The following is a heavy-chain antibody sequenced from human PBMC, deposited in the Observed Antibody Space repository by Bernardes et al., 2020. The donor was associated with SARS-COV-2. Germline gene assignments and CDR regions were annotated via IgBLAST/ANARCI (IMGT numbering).Heavy chain of an antibody. D-gene: IGHD6-13*01. J-gene: IGHJ4*02. CDR1: GFTFSDYY. V-gene: IGHV3-11*01. CDR2: ISSSGSTI. CDR3: ARDLSRYSSSWYGPIDY. Sequence: GGSLRLSCAASGFTFSDYYMRWIRQAPGKGLEWVSYISSSGSTIYYADSVKGRFTISRDNAKNSLYLQMNSLRAEDTAVYYCARDLSRYSSSWYGPIDYWGQGTLVTVSS.